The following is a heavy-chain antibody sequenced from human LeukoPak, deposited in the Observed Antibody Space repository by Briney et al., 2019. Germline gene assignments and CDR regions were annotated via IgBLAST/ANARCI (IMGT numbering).Heavy chain of an antibody. V-gene: IGHV1-58*01. D-gene: IGHD1-26*01. CDR1: GFTFTSSA. Sequence: SVKVSCKASGFTFTSSAVQWVRQARGQRLEWIGWIFVGSGNTNYAQKFQERVTITRDMSTSTAYMELSSLRSEDTAVYYCAADQGELLTHANNWFDPWGQGTLVTVSS. CDR2: IFVGSGNT. CDR3: AADQGELLTHANNWFDP. J-gene: IGHJ5*02.